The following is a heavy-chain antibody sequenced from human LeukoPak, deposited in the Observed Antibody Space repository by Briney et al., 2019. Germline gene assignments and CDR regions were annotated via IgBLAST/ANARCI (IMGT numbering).Heavy chain of an antibody. Sequence: GGSLRLSCAASGFTFSNAWMSWVRQAPGKGLEWVGCIKSKTDGGTTDYAAPVKGRFTISRDDSKNTLYLQMNSLKTEDTAVYYCTTGSVYGDEYFDLWGRGTLVTVSS. CDR3: TTGSVYGDEYFDL. CDR1: GFTFSNAW. J-gene: IGHJ2*01. V-gene: IGHV3-15*01. CDR2: IKSKTDGGTT. D-gene: IGHD4-17*01.